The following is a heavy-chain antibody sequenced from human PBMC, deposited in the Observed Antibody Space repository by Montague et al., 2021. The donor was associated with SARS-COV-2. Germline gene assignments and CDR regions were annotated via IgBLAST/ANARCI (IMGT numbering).Heavy chain of an antibody. CDR1: GGSITSGCYY. CDR3: ARDYGDSPYYYGLDV. D-gene: IGHD4-17*01. Sequence: TLSLTCTVSGGSITSGCYYWSRRRQPAGKGLNGYGCIYSTGSTNYNLALKSRVTMSVDTSKNQFSLKVSSVTAADTAVYYCARDYGDSPYYYGLDVWGQGTTVTVSS. CDR2: IYSTGST. V-gene: IGHV4-61*02. J-gene: IGHJ6*02.